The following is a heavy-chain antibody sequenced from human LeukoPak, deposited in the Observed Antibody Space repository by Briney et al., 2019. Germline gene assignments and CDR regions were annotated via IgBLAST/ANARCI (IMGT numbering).Heavy chain of an antibody. CDR2: IQYDGSNK. Sequence: GGSLRLSCAASGFSFSTYDMHWVRQAPGKGLEWVAYIQYDGSNKYFADSVKGRFTISRDNSKSTLYLQMNSLTAEDTAVYYCARHLTYAFDYWGQGTLVTVSS. D-gene: IGHD4-17*01. J-gene: IGHJ4*02. CDR3: ARHLTYAFDY. CDR1: GFSFSTYD. V-gene: IGHV3-30*02.